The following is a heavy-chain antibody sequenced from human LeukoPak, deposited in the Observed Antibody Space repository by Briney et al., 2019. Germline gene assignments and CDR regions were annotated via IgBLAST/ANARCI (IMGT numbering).Heavy chain of an antibody. CDR1: GGTFSSYP. Sequence: ASVKVSCKVSGGTFSSYPISWVRQAPGQGLEWMGWMNPKSGNTGHAQKFQGRVTITRDTSISTVYMELSSLRSEDTAVYFCARVDGSPGYWGQGTLVTVSS. V-gene: IGHV1-8*01. CDR2: MNPKSGNT. CDR3: ARVDGSPGY. D-gene: IGHD2-15*01. J-gene: IGHJ4*02.